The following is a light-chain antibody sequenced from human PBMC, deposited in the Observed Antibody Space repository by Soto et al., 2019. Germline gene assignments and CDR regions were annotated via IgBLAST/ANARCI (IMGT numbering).Light chain of an antibody. CDR2: EGG. CDR1: SRDVGSYNL. V-gene: IGLV2-23*01. Sequence: LPPPPPLSWSPRQPLPNSLTRASRDVGSYNLGSWFQQHPGKAPKLIIYEGGKRPSGVSNRFSGSKSGNTASLTISGLQAEDEADYYCCSYAGSSTYVFGIGTKVTVL. CDR3: CSYAGSSTYV. J-gene: IGLJ1*01.